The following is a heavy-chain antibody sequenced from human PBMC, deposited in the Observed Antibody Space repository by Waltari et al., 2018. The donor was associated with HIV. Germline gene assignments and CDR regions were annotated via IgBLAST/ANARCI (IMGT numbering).Heavy chain of an antibody. D-gene: IGHD5-18*01. CDR3: ARGHTVDTAMVMGY. V-gene: IGHV1-2*02. J-gene: IGHJ4*02. Sequence: QVQLVQSGAEVKKPGASVNVSCKASGYPFTGYYLPWVRQAPGQGLGWMGWINPNSGGTNYAQKLQGRVTMTRDTSISTAYMELSRLRADDTAVYYCARGHTVDTAMVMGYWGQGTLVTVSS. CDR2: INPNSGGT. CDR1: GYPFTGYY.